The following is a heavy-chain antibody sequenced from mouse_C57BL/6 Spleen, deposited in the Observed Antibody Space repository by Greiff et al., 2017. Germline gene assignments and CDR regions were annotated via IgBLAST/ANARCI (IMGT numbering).Heavy chain of an antibody. Sequence: QVQLQQPGAELVKPGASVKLSCKASGYTFTSYWMHWVKQRPGQGLEWIGMIRPNSGSTNYNEKFKGKATLTVDKASSTAYMQLSSLTSEDSAVYYCARKGKSNLYYFDYWGQGTTLTVSS. CDR2: IRPNSGST. V-gene: IGHV1-64*01. D-gene: IGHD2-5*01. CDR1: GYTFTSYW. CDR3: ARKGKSNLYYFDY. J-gene: IGHJ2*01.